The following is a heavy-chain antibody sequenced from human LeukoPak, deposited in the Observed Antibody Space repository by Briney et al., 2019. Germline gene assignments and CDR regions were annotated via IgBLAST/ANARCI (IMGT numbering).Heavy chain of an antibody. CDR1: GYSFTSYW. Sequence: GESLKISCKGSGYSFTSYWIGLVRQMPGKGLEWMGIIYPGDSDTRYSPSFQGQVTISADKSISTAYLQWSSLKASDTAMYYCARSTPIYDFWSGPEDVWGQGTTVTVSS. V-gene: IGHV5-51*01. J-gene: IGHJ6*02. CDR3: ARSTPIYDFWSGPEDV. D-gene: IGHD3-3*01. CDR2: IYPGDSDT.